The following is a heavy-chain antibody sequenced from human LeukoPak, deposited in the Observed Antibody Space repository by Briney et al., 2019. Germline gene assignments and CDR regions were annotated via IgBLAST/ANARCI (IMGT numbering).Heavy chain of an antibody. Sequence: SETLSLTCTVSGGSISSYYWSWIRQPPGKGLEWIGYIYYSGSTNYNPSLKSRVTISVDTSKNQFSLKLSSVTAADTAVYYCARASDVVVVAPAFDIWGQGTMVTVSS. V-gene: IGHV4-59*01. CDR2: IYYSGST. D-gene: IGHD2-15*01. CDR1: GGSISSYY. CDR3: ARASDVVVVAPAFDI. J-gene: IGHJ3*02.